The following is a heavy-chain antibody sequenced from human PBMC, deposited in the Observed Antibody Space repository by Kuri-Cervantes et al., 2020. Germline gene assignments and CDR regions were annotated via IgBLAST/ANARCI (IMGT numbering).Heavy chain of an antibody. CDR3: ARVPYCSGTSCHFIDWSDP. V-gene: IGHV1-3*01. D-gene: IGHD2-2*01. CDR2: INAGNVNT. Sequence: ASVKVSCKDSGYTFTSYAMHWVRQAPGQRLEWMGWINAGNVNTKYSQKFQGRVTITRDTSASTAYMDLSSLRSEDTAVYYCARVPYCSGTSCHFIDWSDPWGQGTLVTVSS. CDR1: GYTFTSYA. J-gene: IGHJ5*02.